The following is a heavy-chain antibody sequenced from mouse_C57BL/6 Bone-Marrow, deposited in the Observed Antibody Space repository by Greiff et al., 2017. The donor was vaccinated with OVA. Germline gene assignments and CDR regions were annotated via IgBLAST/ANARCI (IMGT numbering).Heavy chain of an antibody. CDR1: GFNIKDDY. CDR3: TTWELRLLTWFAY. V-gene: IGHV14-4*01. J-gene: IGHJ3*01. CDR2: IDPENGDT. D-gene: IGHD3-2*02. Sequence: DVQLQESGAELVRPGASVKLSCTASGFNIKDDYMHWVKQRPEQGLEWIGWIDPENGDTEYASKFQGKATITADTSSNTAYLQLSSLTSEDTAVYYCTTWELRLLTWFAYWGQGTLVTVSA.